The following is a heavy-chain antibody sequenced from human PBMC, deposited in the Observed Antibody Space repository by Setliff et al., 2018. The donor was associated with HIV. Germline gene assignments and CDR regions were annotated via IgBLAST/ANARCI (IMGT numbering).Heavy chain of an antibody. J-gene: IGHJ4*02. V-gene: IGHV2-5*01. CDR3: AYSGRQLRGPYFDF. Sequence: GSGPTLVNPTQTLTLTCTFSGLSLSTSGVGVGWIRQSPGKALEWLAFICWNNNKHYSTSLKSRLTVTKDTSKNRVVFTMTNMDPVDTATYYCAYSGRQLRGPYFDFWGQGTPVTVSS. CDR2: ICWNNNK. D-gene: IGHD1-1*01. CDR1: GLSLSTSGVG.